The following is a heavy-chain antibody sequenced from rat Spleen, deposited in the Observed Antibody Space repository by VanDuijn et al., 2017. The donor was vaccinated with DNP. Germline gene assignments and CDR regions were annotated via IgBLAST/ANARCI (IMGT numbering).Heavy chain of an antibody. CDR3: ARPPEYSGNWFAF. Sequence: EVQLVESGGGLVQPGRSLKLSCAASGFTFSDYYMAWVRQAPTKGLELVAYISYFGDNTYSGDSVKGRFTISRDNAKSTLYLQMNSLQAEDTATYYCARPPEYSGNWFAFWGQGTLVTVSS. D-gene: IGHD4-2*01. V-gene: IGHV5-22*01. CDR1: GFTFSDYY. J-gene: IGHJ3*01. CDR2: ISYFGDNT.